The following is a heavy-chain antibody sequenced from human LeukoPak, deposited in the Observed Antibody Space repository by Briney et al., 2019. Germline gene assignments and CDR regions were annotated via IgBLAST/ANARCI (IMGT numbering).Heavy chain of an antibody. CDR2: IYYSGST. CDR1: GGSISSYY. CDR3: ARVYSSSWYDY. D-gene: IGHD6-13*01. Sequence: SETLSLTCTVSGGSISSYYWSWIRQPPGKGLEWIGYIYYSGSTNYNPSLKSRVTTSVDTSKNQFPLKLSSVTAADTAVYYCARVYSSSWYDYWGQGTLVTVSS. J-gene: IGHJ4*02. V-gene: IGHV4-59*01.